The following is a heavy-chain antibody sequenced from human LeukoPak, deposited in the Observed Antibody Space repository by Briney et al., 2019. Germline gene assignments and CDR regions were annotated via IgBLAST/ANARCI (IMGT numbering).Heavy chain of an antibody. V-gene: IGHV4-59*01. Sequence: SETLSLTCTVSGGSISTYYWSWIRQPPGKGLEWIGYIYHSGSTKYNPSLKSRVTISVDTSKNQFSLKLTSVTAADTAVYYCARGVNSGYFDYCGQGTLVTVSS. J-gene: IGHJ4*02. CDR3: ARGVNSGYFDY. CDR1: GGSISTYY. D-gene: IGHD1-26*01. CDR2: IYHSGST.